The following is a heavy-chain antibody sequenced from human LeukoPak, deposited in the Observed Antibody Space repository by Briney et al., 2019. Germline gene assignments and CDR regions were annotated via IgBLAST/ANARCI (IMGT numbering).Heavy chain of an antibody. J-gene: IGHJ6*03. CDR3: ARETSQKGAHYMDV. Sequence: SETLSLTCTVSSGSISSYYWSWIRQPAGKGLEWIGRIYTTGSTNYSPSLRSRVTISVDTSKNQFSLKLSSVTAADTAVYYCARETSQKGAHYMDVWGKGTTITISS. CDR1: SGSISSYY. V-gene: IGHV4-4*07. CDR2: IYTTGST. D-gene: IGHD3-16*01.